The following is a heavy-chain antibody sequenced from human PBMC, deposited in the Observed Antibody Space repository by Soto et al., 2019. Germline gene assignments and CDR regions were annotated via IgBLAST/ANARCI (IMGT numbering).Heavy chain of an antibody. CDR3: AKDICSSGFGEYFQH. D-gene: IGHD6-19*01. CDR1: GFTFDDYA. Sequence: GGSLRLSCAASGFTFDDYAMHWVRQAPGKGLEWVSGISWNSGSIGYADSVKGRFTISRDNAKNSLYLQMNSLRAEDTPLYYCAKDICSSGFGEYFQHWGQGTLVTVSS. V-gene: IGHV3-9*01. J-gene: IGHJ1*01. CDR2: ISWNSGSI.